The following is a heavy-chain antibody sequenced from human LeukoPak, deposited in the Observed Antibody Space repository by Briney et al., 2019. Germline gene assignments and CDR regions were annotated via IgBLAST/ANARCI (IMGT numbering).Heavy chain of an antibody. CDR2: IKQDGSEK. V-gene: IGHV3-7*01. Sequence: PGGSLRLSCAASGFTFSNNCMSWVRQALGKGLEWVANIKQDGSEKYYVDSVKGRFTISRDNAKNSLYLQMNSLGAEDTAVYYCARGGGVHAHWGQGTLVTVSS. CDR3: ARGGGVHAH. J-gene: IGHJ4*02. CDR1: GFTFSNNC. D-gene: IGHD3-16*01.